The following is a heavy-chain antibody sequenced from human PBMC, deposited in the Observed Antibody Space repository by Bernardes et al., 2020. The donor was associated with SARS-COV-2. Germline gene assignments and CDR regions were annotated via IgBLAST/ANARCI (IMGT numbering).Heavy chain of an antibody. V-gene: IGHV3-74*03. CDR1: GFSFRNYW. CDR2: INTDGTTT. D-gene: IGHD5-12*01. CDR3: TRGGHEPFDD. Sequence: GGSLRLSCAASGFSFRNYWMHWVRQTPGKGLVWVSRINTDGTTTTYADSVRGRFTISRDNAENTLYLHMNSLRAEDTAVYYCTRGGHEPFDDWGQGTLVTVSS. J-gene: IGHJ4*02.